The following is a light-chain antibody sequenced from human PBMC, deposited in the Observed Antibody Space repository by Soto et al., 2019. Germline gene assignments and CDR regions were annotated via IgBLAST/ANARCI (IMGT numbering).Light chain of an antibody. J-gene: IGKJ1*01. CDR1: QGIRND. V-gene: IGKV1-17*01. Sequence: DIQMTQFPSSLSASVGDRVTITCRASQGIRNDLAWYQQKPGKAPKRLIYAASSLQSGVPSRFIRSGSGTEFALAISILQPEDFATLYCLQDSTYPLTCCQGSKV. CDR3: LQDSTYPLT. CDR2: AAS.